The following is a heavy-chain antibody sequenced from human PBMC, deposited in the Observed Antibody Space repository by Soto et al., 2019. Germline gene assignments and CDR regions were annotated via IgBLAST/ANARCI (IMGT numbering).Heavy chain of an antibody. V-gene: IGHV3-30*18. J-gene: IGHJ5*02. Sequence: PGGSLRLSCAASGFTFSSYGMHWVRQAPGKGLEWVAVISYDGSNKYYADSVKGRFTISRDNSKNTLYLQMNSLRAEDTAVYYCAKGTLSDYYDSSGYFNWFDPWGQGTLVTVSS. CDR2: ISYDGSNK. CDR3: AKGTLSDYYDSSGYFNWFDP. CDR1: GFTFSSYG. D-gene: IGHD3-22*01.